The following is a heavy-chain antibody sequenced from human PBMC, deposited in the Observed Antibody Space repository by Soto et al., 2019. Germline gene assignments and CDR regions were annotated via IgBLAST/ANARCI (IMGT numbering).Heavy chain of an antibody. Sequence: QVQLQQWGAGLLKPSETLSLTCAVYGGSFSGYYWSWIRQPPGKGLEWIGEINHSGSTNYNPSLKSRVTISVDTSKNQFSLTLSSVTAADTAVYYCARERRGYYHTPQYFQHWCQGTLVTVSS. CDR2: INHSGST. J-gene: IGHJ1*01. CDR3: ARERRGYYHTPQYFQH. D-gene: IGHD3-22*01. V-gene: IGHV4-34*01. CDR1: GGSFSGYY.